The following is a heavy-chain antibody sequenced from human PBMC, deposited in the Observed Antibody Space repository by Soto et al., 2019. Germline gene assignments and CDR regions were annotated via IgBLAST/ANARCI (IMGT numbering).Heavy chain of an antibody. CDR3: GTTFEY. D-gene: IGHD1-26*01. CDR2: INNDGSRT. J-gene: IGHJ4*02. Sequence: EVQVVESGGALVQPGGSLRLSCAASGFTFSNYWIHWVRQVPGEGLVWVSTINNDGSRTWYADSVRGRIAMSRDNARNLVYLQINSLRAEDTAVYYCGTTFEYWGQGALVTVSS. CDR1: GFTFSNYW. V-gene: IGHV3-74*01.